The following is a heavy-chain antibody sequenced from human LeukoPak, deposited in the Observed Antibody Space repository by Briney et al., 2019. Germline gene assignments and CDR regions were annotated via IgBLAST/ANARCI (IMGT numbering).Heavy chain of an antibody. V-gene: IGHV4-61*08. Sequence: SETLSLTCTVSGASVNSGGYFWSWIRQPPGKGLEWIGYIYYTGSTIYNPSLKTRVTISADMSKNQFSLRLTSVTAADTAVYYCASGAATYWFDPWGQGTLVTVSS. CDR3: ASGAATYWFDP. CDR2: IYYTGST. J-gene: IGHJ5*02. CDR1: GASVNSGGYF. D-gene: IGHD2-15*01.